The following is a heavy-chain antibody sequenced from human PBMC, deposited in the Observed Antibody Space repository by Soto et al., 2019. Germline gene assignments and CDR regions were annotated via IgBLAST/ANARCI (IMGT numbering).Heavy chain of an antibody. CDR1: GDTFSSYA. Sequence: QVQLVQSGAEVQKPGSSVKVSCKSSGDTFSSYAISWVRQAPGQGLEWMGGIIPMLGTPSYAQKFQDRVTITADKFTSTAYMELSGLRSEDTAVYYCAKEKSRYDRSGYYRPDYWGQGTLVTVSS. J-gene: IGHJ4*02. V-gene: IGHV1-69*06. D-gene: IGHD3-22*01. CDR2: IIPMLGTP. CDR3: AKEKSRYDRSGYYRPDY.